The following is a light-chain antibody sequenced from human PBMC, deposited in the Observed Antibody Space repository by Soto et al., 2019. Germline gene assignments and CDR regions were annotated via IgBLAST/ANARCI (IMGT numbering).Light chain of an antibody. CDR2: NNN. CDR3: AAWDDSLNALV. CDR1: SSNIGSNT. Sequence: QSVLTQPPSASGTPGQRVTISCSGSSSNIGSNTIHWYQQLQGTAPKLLIYNNNQRPSEVPDRFSGAKSGTSTSLAISGLKSEDEADYYCAAWDDSLNALVFGTGTKVTVL. J-gene: IGLJ1*01. V-gene: IGLV1-44*01.